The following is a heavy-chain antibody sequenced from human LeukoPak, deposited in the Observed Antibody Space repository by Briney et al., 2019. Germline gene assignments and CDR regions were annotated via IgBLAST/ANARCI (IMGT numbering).Heavy chain of an antibody. J-gene: IGHJ4*02. Sequence: SETLSLTCTVSGGSISSSSYHWGWIRQPPGKGLEWIGSIYYSGSTYYNPSLKSRVTISVDTSKNQFSLKLSSVTAADTAVYYCARVSIAVAGTDYWGQGTLVTVSS. V-gene: IGHV4-39*07. CDR1: GGSISSSSYH. CDR2: IYYSGST. CDR3: ARVSIAVAGTDY. D-gene: IGHD6-19*01.